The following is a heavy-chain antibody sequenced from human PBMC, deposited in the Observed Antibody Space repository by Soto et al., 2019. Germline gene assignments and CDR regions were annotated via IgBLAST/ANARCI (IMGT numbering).Heavy chain of an antibody. V-gene: IGHV2-5*02. Sequence: QITLKESGPTLVKPTQTLTLTCTFSGFSLSTSGEGVGWIRQPPGKALEWLALIYWDDDKRYSPSLKSRLTVHKDTSKNQVVLKMTNMDPVDQATYYCAHRRVYCSGGSCYSIWLDPWGQGTLVTVSS. CDR1: GFSLSTSGEG. CDR2: IYWDDDK. D-gene: IGHD2-15*01. CDR3: AHRRVYCSGGSCYSIWLDP. J-gene: IGHJ5*02.